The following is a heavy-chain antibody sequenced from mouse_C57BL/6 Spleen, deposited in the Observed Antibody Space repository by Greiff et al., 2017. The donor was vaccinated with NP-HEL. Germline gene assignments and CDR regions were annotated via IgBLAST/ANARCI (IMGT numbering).Heavy chain of an antibody. D-gene: IGHD2-2*01. CDR1: GFSFNTYA. J-gene: IGHJ4*01. CDR2: IRSKSNNYAT. Sequence: DVMLVESGGGLVQPKGSLKLSCAASGFSFNTYAMNWVRQAPGKGLEWVARIRSKSNNYATYYADSVKDSFTISRDDSESMLYLQMNNLKTEDTAMYYCVRGGYDGYYYAMDYWGQGTSVTVSS. CDR3: VRGGYDGYYYAMDY. V-gene: IGHV10-1*01.